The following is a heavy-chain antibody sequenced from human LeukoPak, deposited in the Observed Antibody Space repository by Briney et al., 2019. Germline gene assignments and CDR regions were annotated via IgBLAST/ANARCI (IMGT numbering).Heavy chain of an antibody. CDR3: AKDSEVGATRYYYYYMDV. V-gene: IGHV3-30*02. D-gene: IGHD1-26*01. CDR1: GFTFNTYA. J-gene: IGHJ6*03. CDR2: IRYDGSNK. Sequence: GGSLRLSCAASGFTFNTYAMSWVRQAPGKGLEWVAFIRYDGSNKYYADSVKGRFTISRDNSKNTLYLQMNSLRAEDTAVYYCAKDSEVGATRYYYYYMDVWGKGTTVTVSS.